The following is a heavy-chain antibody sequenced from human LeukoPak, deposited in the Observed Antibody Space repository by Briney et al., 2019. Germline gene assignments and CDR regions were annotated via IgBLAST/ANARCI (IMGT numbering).Heavy chain of an antibody. V-gene: IGHV3-30-3*01. CDR3: ARDPRIMITFGGVIVPCYFDY. CDR2: ISYDGSNK. Sequence: GGSLRRSCAASGFTFSSYAMHWVRQAPGKGLEWVAVISYDGSNKYYADSVKGRFTISRDNSKNTLYLQMNSLRAEDTAVYYCARDPRIMITFGGVIVPCYFDYWGQGTLVTVSS. D-gene: IGHD3-16*02. CDR1: GFTFSSYA. J-gene: IGHJ4*02.